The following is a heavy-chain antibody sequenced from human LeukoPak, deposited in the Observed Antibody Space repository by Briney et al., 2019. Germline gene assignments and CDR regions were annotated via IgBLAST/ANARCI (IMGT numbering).Heavy chain of an antibody. J-gene: IGHJ4*02. CDR1: GFPLSGYS. CDR3: AKDAIGGSSGHYWWEFDY. V-gene: IGHV3-21*04. CDR2: ISSTTNYI. Sequence: PGGSLRLSCAASGFPLSGYSMNWVRQAPGKGLEWVSSISSTTNYIYYPDSVKGRFTISRDNSKNTLFLQMNSLRAEDTAIYYCAKDAIGGSSGHYWWEFDYRGQGTLVTVSS. D-gene: IGHD3-22*01.